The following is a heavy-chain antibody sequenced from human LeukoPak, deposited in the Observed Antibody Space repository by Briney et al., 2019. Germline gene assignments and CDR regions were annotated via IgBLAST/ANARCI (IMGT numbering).Heavy chain of an antibody. Sequence: GGSLRLSCAASGFNFSTYVMSWVRQAPGKGLEWVSCIGARYGSTFYADSVKGRFTISRDNSKNTLYLQMNSLRAEDTAVYYCAKDYYYDPVDAFDVWGQGTMVSVSP. CDR3: AKDYYYDPVDAFDV. J-gene: IGHJ3*01. V-gene: IGHV3-23*01. CDR1: GFNFSTYV. CDR2: IGARYGST. D-gene: IGHD3-22*01.